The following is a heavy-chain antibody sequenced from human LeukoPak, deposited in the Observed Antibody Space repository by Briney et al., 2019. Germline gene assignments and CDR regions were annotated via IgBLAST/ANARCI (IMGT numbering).Heavy chain of an antibody. CDR2: ISGSGGST. D-gene: IGHD2-21*02. Sequence: GGSLRLSCAASGFTVSSNYMSWVRQAPGKGLEWVSVISGSGGSTYYAGSVKGRFTISRDNSKSTLYLQMNSLRAEDTALYYCAKGRIVVVTEDAFHIWGQGTMVSVSS. CDR1: GFTVSSNY. CDR3: AKGRIVVVTEDAFHI. V-gene: IGHV3-23*01. J-gene: IGHJ3*02.